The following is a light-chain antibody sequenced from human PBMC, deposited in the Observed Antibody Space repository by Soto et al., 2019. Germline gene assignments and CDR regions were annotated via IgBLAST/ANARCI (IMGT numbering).Light chain of an antibody. CDR2: EVT. V-gene: IGLV2-14*01. Sequence: QSALTQPASVSGSPGQSITISCTGTSGDIGSYNRVSWYQQHPGKAPKLIIYEVTDRPSGVSNRFSGSKSGNTASLTISGLQAEDEAEYYCSSYLPTSILYVFGTGTKGTVL. CDR1: SGDIGSYNR. J-gene: IGLJ1*01. CDR3: SSYLPTSILYV.